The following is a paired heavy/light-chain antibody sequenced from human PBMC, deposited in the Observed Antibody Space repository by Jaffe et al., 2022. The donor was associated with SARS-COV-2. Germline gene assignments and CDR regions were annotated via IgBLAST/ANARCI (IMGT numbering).Heavy chain of an antibody. CDR2: IKSKTDGGTT. D-gene: IGHD4-17*01. J-gene: IGHJ6*03. CDR3: TTLYGDYLYYYHMDV. CDR1: GLTISNAW. Sequence: EVELVESGGGLVKPGGSLRLSCAASGLTISNAWMTWVRQAPGKGLEWVGRIKSKTDGGTTDYAAPVKGRFTISRDDSKNTLYLQMNSLKTEDAAVYYCTTLYGDYLYYYHMDVWGKGTTVTVSS. V-gene: IGHV3-15*01.
Light chain of an antibody. CDR3: QSFDSDVHYV. CDR1: NGSIGNNY. J-gene: IGLJ1*01. CDR2: EDK. V-gene: IGLV6-57*02. Sequence: MLTQPHSVSDSPGKTVTISCTGSNGSIGNNYVQWYQQRPGSAPTALIYEDKQRPSGVPDRFSASIDTSSNSASLTISGLRTEDEADYYCQSFDSDVHYVFGSGTTVTVL.